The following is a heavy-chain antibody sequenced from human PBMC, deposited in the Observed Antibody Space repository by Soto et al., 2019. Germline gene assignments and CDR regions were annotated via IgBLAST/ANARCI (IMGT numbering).Heavy chain of an antibody. CDR3: VKRGRNWGAVDF. CDR1: GFILNNYA. CDR2: IGGTDGDSDGVP. D-gene: IGHD7-27*01. J-gene: IGHJ3*01. V-gene: IGHV3-23*01. Sequence: VQMLESGGDLVQPGWSLRLSCVASGFILNNYAMSWVRQAPGKGLEWVSSIGGTDGDSDGVPWYEDAVKGRFTISRESYANPMFLHMDNWRAEDSALYYCVKRGRNWGAVDFWGQGTTVVVSS.